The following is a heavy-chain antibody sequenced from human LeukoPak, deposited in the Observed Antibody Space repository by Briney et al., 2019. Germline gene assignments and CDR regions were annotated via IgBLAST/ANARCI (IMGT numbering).Heavy chain of an antibody. CDR3: AKDLSGRKGPFDY. Sequence: GGSLRLSCAASGFTFSSYGMHWVRQAPGKGLEWVAVISSDGSNAYYADSVKGRFTMSRDNSKNTLFVRMNSLRAEDTAVYYCAKDLSGRKGPFDYWGQGTLVTVSS. D-gene: IGHD3-10*01. J-gene: IGHJ4*02. CDR1: GFTFSSYG. CDR2: ISSDGSNA. V-gene: IGHV3-30*18.